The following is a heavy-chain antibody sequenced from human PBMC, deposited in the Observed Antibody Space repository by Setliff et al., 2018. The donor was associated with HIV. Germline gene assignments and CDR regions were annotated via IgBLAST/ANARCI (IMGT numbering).Heavy chain of an antibody. V-gene: IGHV1-69*13. CDR2: IIPMFDTA. CDR1: GGSFSRSA. CDR3: ARDFTYDYYSSGPG. D-gene: IGHD3-22*01. Sequence: SVKVSCKASGGSFSRSAMSWVRQAPGQGLEWMGGIIPMFDTANYAEKFHGRVTMTADESTSTVYMELSRLRPEDTAVYYCARDFTYDYYSSGPGWGQGTLVTVSS. J-gene: IGHJ4*02.